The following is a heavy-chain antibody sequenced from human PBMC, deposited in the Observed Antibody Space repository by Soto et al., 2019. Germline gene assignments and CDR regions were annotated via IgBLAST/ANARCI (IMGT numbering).Heavy chain of an antibody. CDR2: ISAYNGNT. CDR1: GYTFTSYG. D-gene: IGHD1-26*01. J-gene: IGHJ6*02. V-gene: IGHV1-18*01. CDR3: ARSPMWELLYYSGMDV. Sequence: SVKVSCKASGYTFTSYGISWVRQAPGQGLEWMGWISAYNGNTNYAQKLQGRVTMTTDTSTSTAYMELRSLRSDDTAVYYCARSPMWELLYYSGMDVWGQGATVTVSS.